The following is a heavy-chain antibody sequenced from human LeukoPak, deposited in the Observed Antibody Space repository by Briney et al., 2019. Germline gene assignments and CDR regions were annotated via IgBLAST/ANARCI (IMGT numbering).Heavy chain of an antibody. CDR3: AREEYGYVWGSYRSEF. V-gene: IGHV1-18*01. Sequence: ASVKVSCKASGYKFTNYAISWVRQAPGQGLEWMGWISPYNGNTNYVQKLQGRVTMTTDTSTSTAYMELRSLRSDDTAVYYCAREEYGYVWGSYRSEFWGQGTLVTVSS. CDR1: GYKFTNYA. D-gene: IGHD3-16*02. CDR2: ISPYNGNT. J-gene: IGHJ4*02.